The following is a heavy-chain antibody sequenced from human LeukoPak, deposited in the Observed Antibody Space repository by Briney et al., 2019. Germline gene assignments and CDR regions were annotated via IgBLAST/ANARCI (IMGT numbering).Heavy chain of an antibody. CDR1: GDSISSYY. D-gene: IGHD6-13*01. Sequence: SETPSLTCTVSGDSISSYYWNWIRQPPGKGLEWIGYIYYSGSTNYNPSLKSRVSISVDTSKNQFSLKLSSVTAADTAVYYCASLGSSGYFDYWGQGTLVTVSS. CDR3: ASLGSSGYFDY. CDR2: IYYSGST. J-gene: IGHJ4*02. V-gene: IGHV4-59*01.